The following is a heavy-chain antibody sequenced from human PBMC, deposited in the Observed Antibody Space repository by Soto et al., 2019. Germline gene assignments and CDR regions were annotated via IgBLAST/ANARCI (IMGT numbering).Heavy chain of an antibody. CDR1: GYTFTSYG. CDR2: ISAYNGNT. D-gene: IGHD5-18*01. J-gene: IGHJ6*02. V-gene: IGHV1-18*01. Sequence: QVQLVQSGAEVKKPGASVKVSCKASGYTFTSYGISWVRHAPGQGLEWMGWISAYNGNTNYAQKLQGRVTMTTDTSTSTAYMELRSLRSDNTAVYYYARVKYSPTYYYSYGMDVWGQGTTVTVSS. CDR3: ARVKYSPTYYYSYGMDV.